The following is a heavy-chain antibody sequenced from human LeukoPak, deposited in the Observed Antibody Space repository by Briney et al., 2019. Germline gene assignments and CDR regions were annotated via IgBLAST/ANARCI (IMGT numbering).Heavy chain of an antibody. Sequence: SETLSLTCTVSGGSISSYYWSWIRQPAGKGLEWIGRIYTSGSTNYNPSLKSRVTMSVDTSKNQFSLKLSSVTAADTAVYYCARLNVEMATITGGNFDYWGQGTLVTVSS. V-gene: IGHV4-4*07. CDR2: IYTSGST. CDR1: GGSISSYY. CDR3: ARLNVEMATITGGNFDY. J-gene: IGHJ4*02. D-gene: IGHD5-24*01.